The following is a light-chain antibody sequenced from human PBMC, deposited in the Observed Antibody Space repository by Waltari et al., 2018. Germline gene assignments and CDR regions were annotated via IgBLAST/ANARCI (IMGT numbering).Light chain of an antibody. Sequence: FILTQPHSVSESPGKTITLSCTRNSGSIASNFVQLYQLRPDSVPMPVIYEDKQRPSGVPDRFSGSIDRSSNSASLTISGLKTEDEGDYYCQSYDSKNTKVFGGGTKLTVL. CDR2: EDK. CDR1: SGSIASNF. J-gene: IGLJ3*02. CDR3: QSYDSKNTKV. V-gene: IGLV6-57*03.